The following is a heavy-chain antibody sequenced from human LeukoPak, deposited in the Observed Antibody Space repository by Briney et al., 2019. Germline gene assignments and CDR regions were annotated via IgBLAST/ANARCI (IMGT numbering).Heavy chain of an antibody. D-gene: IGHD1-7*01. J-gene: IGHJ4*02. CDR3: ARDLWGRGNYIEYYFDY. CDR1: GYTFTGYY. V-gene: IGHV1-2*06. CDR2: IDPNSGVA. Sequence: ASVKVSCKASGYTFTGYYMHWVRQAPGQGLEWMGRIDPNSGVANYAQKFQGRVTMTRDTSISTAHMELSRLRSDDTAVYYCARDLWGRGNYIEYYFDYWGQGTLVTVSS.